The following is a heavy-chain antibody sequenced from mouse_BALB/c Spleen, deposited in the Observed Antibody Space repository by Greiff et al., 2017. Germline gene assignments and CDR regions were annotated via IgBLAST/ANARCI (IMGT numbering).Heavy chain of an antibody. CDR1: GFSLTSYG. J-gene: IGHJ3*01. Sequence: QVQLKESGPGLVQPSQSLSITCTVSGFSLTSYGVHWVRQSPGKGLEWLGVIWSGGSTDYNAAFISRLSISKDNSKSQVFFKMNSLQANDTAIYYCARERPTGAYWGQGTLVTVSA. V-gene: IGHV2-2*02. CDR3: ARERPTGAY. CDR2: IWSGGST. D-gene: IGHD2-10*01.